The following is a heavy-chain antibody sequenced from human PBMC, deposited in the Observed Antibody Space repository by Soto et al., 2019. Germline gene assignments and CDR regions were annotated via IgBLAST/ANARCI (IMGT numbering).Heavy chain of an antibody. Sequence: QIQLVQSGAEVKKPGASVKVSCKASGYTFSSIGISWVRQDPGQGLEWMGWISPYKGNTHYAQGLQGRVTMTTDTSTSTAYMELRSLRSDDTAVYYCARDLDASGSYYTDYWGQGTLVTVSS. CDR2: ISPYKGNT. CDR3: ARDLDASGSYYTDY. CDR1: GYTFSSIG. V-gene: IGHV1-18*01. D-gene: IGHD3-10*01. J-gene: IGHJ4*02.